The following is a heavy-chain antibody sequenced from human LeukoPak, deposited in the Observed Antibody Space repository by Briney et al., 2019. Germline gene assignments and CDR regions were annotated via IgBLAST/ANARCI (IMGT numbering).Heavy chain of an antibody. CDR1: GGTFSSYA. CDR2: IIPIFGTA. D-gene: IGHD3-10*01. V-gene: IGHV1-69*13. Sequence: ASVKVSCKASGGTFSSYAISWVRQAPGQGLEWMGGIIPIFGTANYAQKFQGRVTITADESTSTAYMELSSLRSEDTAVYYCASSLTSLLWFGELSYYYYGIDVWGQGTTVTVSS. CDR3: ASSLTSLLWFGELSYYYYGIDV. J-gene: IGHJ6*02.